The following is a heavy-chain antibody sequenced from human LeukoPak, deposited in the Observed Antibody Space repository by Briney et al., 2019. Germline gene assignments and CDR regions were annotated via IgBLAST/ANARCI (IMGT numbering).Heavy chain of an antibody. CDR2: IYYSGST. Sequence: SETLSLTCTVSGGSISSSSYYWGWIRQPPGKGLEWIGYIYYSGSTNYNPSLKSRVTISVDTSKNQFSLKLSSVTAADTAVYYCARGPYYYMDVWGKGTTVTVSS. V-gene: IGHV4-61*05. CDR3: ARGPYYYMDV. CDR1: GGSISSSSYY. J-gene: IGHJ6*03.